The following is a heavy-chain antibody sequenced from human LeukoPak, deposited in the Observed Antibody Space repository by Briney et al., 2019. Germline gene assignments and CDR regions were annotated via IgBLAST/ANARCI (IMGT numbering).Heavy chain of an antibody. D-gene: IGHD2-15*01. Sequence: GGSLRLSCAASGFTVSSNYMSWVRQAPGKGLEWVAVISYDGSNKYYADSMKGRFTISRDDSKNTLYLQMNSLRADDTAVYYCARVSRDMTSPFDYWGQGTLVTVSS. V-gene: IGHV3-30-3*01. CDR1: GFTVSSNY. CDR3: ARVSRDMTSPFDY. J-gene: IGHJ4*02. CDR2: ISYDGSNK.